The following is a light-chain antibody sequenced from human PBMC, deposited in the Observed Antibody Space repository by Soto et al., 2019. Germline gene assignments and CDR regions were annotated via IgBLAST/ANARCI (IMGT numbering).Light chain of an antibody. CDR1: SGYSTYA. CDR2: INYDGTH. CDR3: QSLGTGIQV. J-gene: IGLJ3*02. Sequence: QSVLTQSTSAAASMGASVKLTCTLSSGYSTYAIAWHQQQSEKGPRFLMKINYDGTHSKGDGFFDRFSGSSSGAERHLTISSLQSEDEADYYCQSLGTGIQVFGGGTKLTVL. V-gene: IGLV4-69*01.